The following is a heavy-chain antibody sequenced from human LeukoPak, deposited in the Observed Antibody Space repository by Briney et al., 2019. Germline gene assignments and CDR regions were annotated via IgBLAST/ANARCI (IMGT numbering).Heavy chain of an antibody. J-gene: IGHJ3*02. Sequence: SETLSLTCTVSGGSISSGSYYWSWIRQPARKGLEWIGRIYTSGSTNYNPSLKSRVTISVDTSKNQFSLKLSSVTAADTAVYYCARADQLLFDAFDIWGQGTMVTVSS. V-gene: IGHV4-61*02. CDR3: ARADQLLFDAFDI. CDR2: IYTSGST. CDR1: GGSISSGSYY. D-gene: IGHD2-2*01.